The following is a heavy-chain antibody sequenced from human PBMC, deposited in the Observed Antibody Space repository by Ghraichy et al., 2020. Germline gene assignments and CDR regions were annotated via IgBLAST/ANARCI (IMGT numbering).Heavy chain of an antibody. CDR3: ARDFYSGSSNDAFDI. CDR1: GFTFSSYS. D-gene: IGHD1-26*01. V-gene: IGHV3-21*01. CDR2: ISSSSSYI. J-gene: IGHJ3*02. Sequence: GGSLRLSCAASGFTFSSYSMNWVRQAPGKGLEWVSSISSSSSYIYYADSVKGRFTISRDNAKNSLYLQMNSLRAEDTAVYYCARDFYSGSSNDAFDIWDQGTMVTVSS.